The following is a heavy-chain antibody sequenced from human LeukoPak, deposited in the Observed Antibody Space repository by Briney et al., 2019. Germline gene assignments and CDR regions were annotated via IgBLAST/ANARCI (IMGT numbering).Heavy chain of an antibody. CDR1: GFTFSSYG. D-gene: IGHD6-19*01. V-gene: IGHV3-30*18. J-gene: IGHJ4*02. Sequence: GRSLRLSCAASGFTFSSYGMHWVRQVPGKGLEWVAVISYDGSNKYYADPVKGRFTISRDNSKNTLYLQMNSLRAEDTAVYYCAKGSVAGYLGGYFDYWGQGTLVTVSS. CDR2: ISYDGSNK. CDR3: AKGSVAGYLGGYFDY.